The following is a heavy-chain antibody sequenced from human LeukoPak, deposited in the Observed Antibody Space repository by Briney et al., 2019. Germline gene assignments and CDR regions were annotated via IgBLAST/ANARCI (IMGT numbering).Heavy chain of an antibody. J-gene: IGHJ4*02. Sequence: PGGSLRLSCAASGVTFSSYAISWVRQAPGQGLEWMGGIIPIFGTANYAQKFQGRVTITTDESTSTAYMELSSLRSEDTAVYYCARDRGIAVAGYYFDYWGQGTLVTVSS. CDR2: IIPIFGTA. D-gene: IGHD6-19*01. V-gene: IGHV1-69*05. CDR1: GVTFSSYA. CDR3: ARDRGIAVAGYYFDY.